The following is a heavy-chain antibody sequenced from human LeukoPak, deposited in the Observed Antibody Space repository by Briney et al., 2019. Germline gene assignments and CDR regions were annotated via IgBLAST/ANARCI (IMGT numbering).Heavy chain of an antibody. CDR1: GFTFSSYP. Sequence: GGSLRLSCAASGFTFSSYPMSWVRQAPGKGLEWVSAISGSGGSTYYADSVKGRFTISRDNSKNTLYLQMNSLRAEDTAVYYCAKSMVRGVIMAYYFDYWGQGTLVTVSS. V-gene: IGHV3-23*01. CDR2: ISGSGGST. J-gene: IGHJ4*02. CDR3: AKSMVRGVIMAYYFDY. D-gene: IGHD3-10*01.